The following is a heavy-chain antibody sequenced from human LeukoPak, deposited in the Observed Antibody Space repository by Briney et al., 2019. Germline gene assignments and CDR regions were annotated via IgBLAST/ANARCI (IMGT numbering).Heavy chain of an antibody. Sequence: PSETLSLTCTVYGGSFSGYYWSWIRQPPGKGLEWIGEINHSGSTNYNPSLKSRVTISLDTSKNQFSLKLSSVTAADTAVCYCARGGLRLGELSFLIYYFDYWGQGTLVTVSS. CDR3: ARGGLRLGELSFLIYYFDY. V-gene: IGHV4-34*01. J-gene: IGHJ4*02. CDR1: GGSFSGYY. D-gene: IGHD3-16*02. CDR2: INHSGST.